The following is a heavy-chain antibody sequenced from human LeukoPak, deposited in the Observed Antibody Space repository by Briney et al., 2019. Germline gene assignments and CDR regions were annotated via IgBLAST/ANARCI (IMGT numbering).Heavy chain of an antibody. D-gene: IGHD2-2*01. V-gene: IGHV5-51*01. CDR1: GXSFTSYW. CDR3: ARSDCSSTSCYDY. Sequence: GESLKISCKGSGXSFTSYWSGWVRQMPGKGLEWMGIIYPGDSDTRYSPSFQGQVTISADKSISTAYLQWSSLKASDTAMYYCARSDCSSTSCYDYWGQGILVTVSS. CDR2: IYPGDSDT. J-gene: IGHJ4*02.